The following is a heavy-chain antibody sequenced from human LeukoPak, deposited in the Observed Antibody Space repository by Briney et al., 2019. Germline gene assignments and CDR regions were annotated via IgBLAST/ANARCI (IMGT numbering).Heavy chain of an antibody. Sequence: GGSLRLSCAASGFTVSSNYMSWVRQAPGKGLEWASLIFSGGNTYYADSVKGRFTISRHNSGNTVYLQMNSLRADDTAVYYCARVGPGYTYVYGAPYYFDSWGQGTLVTVSS. J-gene: IGHJ4*02. CDR2: IFSGGNT. CDR1: GFTVSSNY. D-gene: IGHD5-18*01. V-gene: IGHV3-53*04. CDR3: ARVGPGYTYVYGAPYYFDS.